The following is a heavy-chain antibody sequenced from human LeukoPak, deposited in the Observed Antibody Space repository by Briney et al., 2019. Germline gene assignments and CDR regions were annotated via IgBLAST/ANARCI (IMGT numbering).Heavy chain of an antibody. D-gene: IGHD3-9*01. CDR2: MNPNSGNT. J-gene: IGHJ5*02. CDR3: ARGEKPHDHYDICNWFDP. Sequence: ASVKVSCKASGYTFTSYDINWVRQATGQGLEWMGWMNPNSGNTGYAQKFQGRVTMTRNTSISTAYMELSSLRSEDTAVYYCARGEKPHDHYDICNWFDPWGQGTLVTVSS. V-gene: IGHV1-8*01. CDR1: GYTFTSYD.